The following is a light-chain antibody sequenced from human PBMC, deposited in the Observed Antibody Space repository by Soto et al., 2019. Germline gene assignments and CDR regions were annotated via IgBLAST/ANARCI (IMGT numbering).Light chain of an antibody. CDR1: DSNIGSNT. J-gene: IGLJ3*02. CDR2: SNN. V-gene: IGLV1-44*01. Sequence: QSVLTQPPSASGTPGQRVTISCSGSDSNIGSNTINWYQQFPGTAPKLLIFSNNQRPSGVPDRFSGSKSGTSASLAISGLQSEDEANYYCAAWDDSLNGWVFGGGTKVTVL. CDR3: AAWDDSLNGWV.